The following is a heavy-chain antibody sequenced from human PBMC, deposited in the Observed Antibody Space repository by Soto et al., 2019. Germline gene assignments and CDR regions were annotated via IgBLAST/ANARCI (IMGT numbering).Heavy chain of an antibody. J-gene: IGHJ4*01. V-gene: IGHV3-48*03. CDR2: ISSSGTTI. Sequence: VGSLRLSCVASEFTFSSYEMNGVRQAPGKGLEWVSYISSSGTTIYYTDSVKGRFTISRDNAKKSLYLQMNSLRAEDTAVYYCVRFGGAAAGPGDYWGHGTLVTVSS. D-gene: IGHD6-13*01. CDR1: EFTFSSYE. CDR3: VRFGGAAAGPGDY.